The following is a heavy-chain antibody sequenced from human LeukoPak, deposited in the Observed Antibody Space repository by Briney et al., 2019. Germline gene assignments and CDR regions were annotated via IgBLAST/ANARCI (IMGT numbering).Heavy chain of an antibody. CDR2: IYYSGST. J-gene: IGHJ4*02. V-gene: IGHV4-39*01. CDR1: GGSISSSSYY. Sequence: SETLSLTCTVSGGSISSSSYYWDWIRQPPGKGLEWIGSIYYSGSTYYNPSLKSRVTISVDTSKNQCSLKLSSVTAADTAVYYCARQTPGYSSSWYGYYSDYWGQGTLVTVSS. D-gene: IGHD6-13*01. CDR3: ARQTPGYSSSWYGYYSDY.